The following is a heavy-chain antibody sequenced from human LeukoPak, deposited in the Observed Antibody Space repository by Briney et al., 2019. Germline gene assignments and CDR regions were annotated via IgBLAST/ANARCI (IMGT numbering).Heavy chain of an antibody. CDR2: IYSSGST. CDR3: ARRPSYVYCSSTSCARGAFDI. Sequence: PSETLSLTCTVSGGSISANYWIWMRQPAGKGLEYIGRIYSSGSTNYNPSLKSRVTMSVDTSKNQFSLKLSSVTAADTAVYYCARRPSYVYCSSTSCARGAFDIWGQGTMVTVSS. D-gene: IGHD2-2*01. J-gene: IGHJ3*02. V-gene: IGHV4-4*07. CDR1: GGSISANY.